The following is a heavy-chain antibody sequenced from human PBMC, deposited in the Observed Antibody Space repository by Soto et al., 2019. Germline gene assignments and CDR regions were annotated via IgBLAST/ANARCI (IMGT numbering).Heavy chain of an antibody. CDR2: ISSTTNYI. CDR1: GFTFTRYS. CDR3: ARESEDLTSNFDY. Sequence: GGSLRLSCAASGFTFTRYSMDWVRQAPGKGLEWVSSISSTTNYIYYGDSMKGRFTISRDNAKNSLYLEMNSLRAEDTAVYYCARESEDLTSNFDYWGQGTLVTVSS. J-gene: IGHJ4*02. V-gene: IGHV3-21*06.